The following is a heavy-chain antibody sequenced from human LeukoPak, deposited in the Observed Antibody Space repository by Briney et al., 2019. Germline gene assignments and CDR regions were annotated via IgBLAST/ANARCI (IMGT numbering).Heavy chain of an antibody. CDR3: ARDCSSTSCYVGFDY. V-gene: IGHV3-48*03. CDR2: ISSSGSTI. J-gene: IGHJ4*02. D-gene: IGHD2-2*01. CDR1: GFTFSSYE. Sequence: SGGSLRLSCAASGFTFSSYEMNWVRQAPGKGLEWVSYISSSGSTIYYADSVKGRFTISRDNAKNSLYLQMNSLRAEDTSVYYCARDCSSTSCYVGFDYWGQGTLVTVSS.